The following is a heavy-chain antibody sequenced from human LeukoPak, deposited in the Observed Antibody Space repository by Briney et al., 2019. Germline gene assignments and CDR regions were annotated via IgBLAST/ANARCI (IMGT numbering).Heavy chain of an antibody. D-gene: IGHD5-12*01. CDR1: GYSISSRYY. CDR2: CYHCGST. Sequence: PSETLSLTCTVSGYSISSRYYWGWIRQPPGKGLEWVGICYHCGSTFYNPSLKSRLTISVDTSKNQFSVRLSSVNAADTAVYHCARSLGGGYSGYDYPFDYWGQGTLVTVSS. J-gene: IGHJ4*02. V-gene: IGHV4-38-2*02. CDR3: ARSLGGGYSGYDYPFDY.